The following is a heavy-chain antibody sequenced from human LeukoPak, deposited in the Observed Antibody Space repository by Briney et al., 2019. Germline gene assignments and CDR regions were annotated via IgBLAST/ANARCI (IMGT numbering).Heavy chain of an antibody. CDR2: IYTSGST. V-gene: IGHV4-4*09. CDR3: ARHWADPLVPATITWFDP. J-gene: IGHJ5*02. Sequence: SETLSLTCSVSGAPISSYYWSWIRQPPGKGLEWIGYIYTSGSTNYNPSLKSRVTISVDTSKNQFSLKLSSVTAADRAVYYCARHWADPLVPATITWFDPWGLGTLVTVSS. CDR1: GAPISSYY. D-gene: IGHD2-2*01.